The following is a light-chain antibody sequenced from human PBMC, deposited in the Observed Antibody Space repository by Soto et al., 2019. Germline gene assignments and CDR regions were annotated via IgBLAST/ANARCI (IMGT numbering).Light chain of an antibody. CDR2: GVS. Sequence: EIVMTQSQANLSLSPGERATLSCRASQSVSSSLAWYQQKHGQAPRLLIYGVSTRATGIPARFSGSGSGTDFTITISSLENEDFAVYYCQQRSNWTGTFGQGTKVDIK. J-gene: IGKJ1*01. CDR3: QQRSNWTGT. CDR1: QSVSSS. V-gene: IGKV3-11*01.